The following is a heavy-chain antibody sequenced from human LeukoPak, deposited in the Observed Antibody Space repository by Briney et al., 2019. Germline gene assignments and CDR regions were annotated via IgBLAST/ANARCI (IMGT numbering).Heavy chain of an antibody. CDR2: IIPIFGTA. J-gene: IGHJ6*03. V-gene: IGHV1-69*01. Sequence: GASVKVSCKASGGAFSSYAIGWVRQAPGQGLEWMGGIIPIFGTANYAQKFQGRVTITADESTSTAYMELSSLRSEDTAVYYCARAGPWGYYYYYMDVWGKGTTVIVSS. D-gene: IGHD3-16*01. CDR1: GGAFSSYA. CDR3: ARAGPWGYYYYYMDV.